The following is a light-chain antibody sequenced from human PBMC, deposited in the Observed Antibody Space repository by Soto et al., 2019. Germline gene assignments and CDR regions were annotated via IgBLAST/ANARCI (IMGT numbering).Light chain of an antibody. CDR2: VAS. J-gene: IGKJ1*01. CDR3: QQRSNWPRT. V-gene: IGKV3D-20*02. Sequence: EIVFTQSTGTLSLSPGERATLSCRASQSVSSSYLAWYQQKPGQAPRLLIYVASSRATDIPDRFSGSGSGTYFTLTISRLEPEDFAVYFCQQRSNWPRTFGQGTKVDIK. CDR1: QSVSSSY.